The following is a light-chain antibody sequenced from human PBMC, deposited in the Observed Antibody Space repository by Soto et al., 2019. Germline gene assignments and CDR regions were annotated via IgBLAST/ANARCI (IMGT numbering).Light chain of an antibody. J-gene: IGKJ1*01. CDR2: GAS. V-gene: IGKV3-20*01. Sequence: EIVLTQSPGTLSLSPGERAPLSCRASQSVSSSYLAWYQQKPGQAPRLLISGASGRATGIPDRFSASGSGTDFTLTISRLEPEDSAVFYCHLYGASPPAFGQGTKVDIK. CDR3: HLYGASPPA. CDR1: QSVSSSY.